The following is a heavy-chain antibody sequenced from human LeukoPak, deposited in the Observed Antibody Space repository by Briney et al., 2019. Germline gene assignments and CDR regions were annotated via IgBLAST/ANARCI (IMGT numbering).Heavy chain of an antibody. CDR1: GGSISSSSYY. J-gene: IGHJ4*02. CDR3: ARDSRYCSGGNCHLRFDY. D-gene: IGHD2-15*01. CDR2: INHSGST. V-gene: IGHV4-39*07. Sequence: SETLSLTCTVSGGSISSSSYYWGWIRQPPGKGLEWIGEINHSGSTNYNPSLKSRVTISVDTSKNQFSLKLSSVTAADTAVYYCARDSRYCSGGNCHLRFDYWGQGILVTVSS.